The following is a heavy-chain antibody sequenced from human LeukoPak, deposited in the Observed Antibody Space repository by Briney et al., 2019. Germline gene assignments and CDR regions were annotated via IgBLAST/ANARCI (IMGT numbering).Heavy chain of an antibody. J-gene: IGHJ4*02. CDR2: ISADNGNT. V-gene: IGHV1-18*01. CDR1: GYTFTSYG. D-gene: IGHD4-23*01. CDR3: ARQGYGATSQGAADY. Sequence: ASVKVSCKASGYTFTSYGISWVRQAPGQGLEWMGWISADNGNTNYAANLQGRVTLTTDTSTSTAYMELRSLRSDDTAVYYCARQGYGATSQGAADYWGQGTLVTVSS.